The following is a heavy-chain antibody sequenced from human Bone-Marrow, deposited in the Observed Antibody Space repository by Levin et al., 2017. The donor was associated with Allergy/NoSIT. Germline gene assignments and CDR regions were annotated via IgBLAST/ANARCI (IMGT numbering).Heavy chain of an antibody. CDR3: AKDTMDV. CDR2: KKKDGSEK. CDR1: GFTVSDFW. Sequence: LSLTCAASGFTVSDFWMSWVRQAPGKGLEWVATKKKDGSEKFYVDSVKGRFTISTDNAKNSLYLHMNGLRAEDTAVYYCAKDTMDVWGQGTTVTVS. V-gene: IGHV3-7*01. J-gene: IGHJ6*02.